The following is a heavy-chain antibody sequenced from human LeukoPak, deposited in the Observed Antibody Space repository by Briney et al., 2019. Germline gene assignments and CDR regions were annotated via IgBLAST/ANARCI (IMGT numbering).Heavy chain of an antibody. Sequence: MPSETLSLTCTVSGVSISSGGYYWSWIRQHPGKGLEWIGYIYYSGSTYYNPSLKSRVTISVDTSKNQFSLKLSSVTAADTAVYYCARAAAAPAHFLRWFDPWGQGTLVTVSS. CDR3: ARAAAAPAHFLRWFDP. CDR2: IYYSGST. V-gene: IGHV4-31*03. CDR1: GVSISSGGYY. J-gene: IGHJ5*02. D-gene: IGHD2-2*01.